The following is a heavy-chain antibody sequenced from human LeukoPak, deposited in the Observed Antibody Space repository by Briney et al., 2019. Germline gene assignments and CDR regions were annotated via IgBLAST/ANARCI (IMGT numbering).Heavy chain of an antibody. CDR1: GDSISDYY. D-gene: IGHD3-10*01. Sequence: SETLSLICIVSGDSISDYYWNWIRQPPGRGLEWIGFIYYSGSVNYNPSLKSRVTISVDRSKTQFSLKLSSVTAADTAMYYCARGRGAGYYYMDVWGKGTMVTVSS. V-gene: IGHV4-59*01. CDR2: IYYSGSV. CDR3: ARGRGAGYYYMDV. J-gene: IGHJ6*03.